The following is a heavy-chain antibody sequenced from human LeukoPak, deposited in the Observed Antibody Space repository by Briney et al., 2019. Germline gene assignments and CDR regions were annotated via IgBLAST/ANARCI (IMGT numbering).Heavy chain of an antibody. CDR1: GGTFSSYA. D-gene: IGHD3-22*01. CDR3: ARDRDSSGYYSI. Sequence: ASVTVSCKASGGTFSSYAISWVRQAPGQGLEWMGGIIPIFGTANYAQKFQGRVTITADKSTSTAYMELSSLRSEDTAVYYCARDRDSSGYYSIWGQGTMVTVSS. CDR2: IIPIFGTA. J-gene: IGHJ3*02. V-gene: IGHV1-69*06.